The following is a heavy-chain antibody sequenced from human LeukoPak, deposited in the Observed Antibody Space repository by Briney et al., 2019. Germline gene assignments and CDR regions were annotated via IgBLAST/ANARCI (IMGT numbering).Heavy chain of an antibody. CDR2: ISSSSSYI. J-gene: IGHJ3*02. Sequence: PGGSLRLSCAASRFTFRSYSMNWVRQAPGKGLEWVSSISSSSSYIYYADSVKGRFTISRDNAKHSLYLQMNSLRAEATAVYYCARELTGDAFDIWGQGTMVTVSS. CDR3: ARELTGDAFDI. CDR1: RFTFRSYS. D-gene: IGHD7-27*01. V-gene: IGHV3-21*01.